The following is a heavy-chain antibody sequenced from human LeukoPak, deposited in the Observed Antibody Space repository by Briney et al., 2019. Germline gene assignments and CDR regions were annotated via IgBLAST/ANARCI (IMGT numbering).Heavy chain of an antibody. V-gene: IGHV4-59*01. Sequence: PSETLSLTCTVSGDSISSYYWSWIRQPPGRGLEWIGYFYNSGSTNYNPSLKSRVTISVDTSKNQFSLKLSSVTAADTAVYYCARARYSSSWPYYYYMDVWGKGTTVTVSS. D-gene: IGHD6-13*01. CDR3: ARARYSSSWPYYYYMDV. CDR1: GDSISSYY. CDR2: FYNSGST. J-gene: IGHJ6*03.